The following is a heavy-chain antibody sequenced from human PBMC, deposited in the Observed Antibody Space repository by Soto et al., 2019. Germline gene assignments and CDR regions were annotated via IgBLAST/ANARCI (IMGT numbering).Heavy chain of an antibody. Sequence: PSETLSLTCAVSGYSISSSNWWGWIRQPPGKGLEWIGYIYYSGTTYYNPSLKSRVTMSVDTSKNQFSLKLTSVTAVDTAVYYCARREIQGPIDYSGQGTPVTVST. V-gene: IGHV4-28*01. CDR3: ARREIQGPIDY. D-gene: IGHD1-26*01. CDR2: IYYSGTT. CDR1: GYSISSSNW. J-gene: IGHJ4*02.